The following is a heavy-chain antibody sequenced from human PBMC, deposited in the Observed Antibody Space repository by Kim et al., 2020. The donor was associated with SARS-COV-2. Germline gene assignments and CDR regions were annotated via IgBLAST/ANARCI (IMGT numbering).Heavy chain of an antibody. V-gene: IGHV4-39*01. J-gene: IGHJ4*02. Sequence: NPSRTRRVTISADTSKNQFSLRLSSVTAADTAVYYCARPTGSSWSYYFDYWGQGTLVTVSS. D-gene: IGHD6-13*01. CDR3: ARPTGSSWSYYFDY.